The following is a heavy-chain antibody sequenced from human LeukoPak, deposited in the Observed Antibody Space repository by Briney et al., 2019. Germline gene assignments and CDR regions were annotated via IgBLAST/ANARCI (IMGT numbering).Heavy chain of an antibody. CDR1: GFTFSTYS. V-gene: IGHV3-21*01. J-gene: IGHJ4*02. D-gene: IGHD6-6*01. Sequence: GGSLRLSCAASGFTFSTYSMNWVRQAPGKGLEWVSSISSSSSYIYYADSVKGRFTISRDNAKNSLYLQMNSLRAEDTAVYYCARSPRYSSSSESYFDYWGQGTLVTVSS. CDR3: ARSPRYSSSSESYFDY. CDR2: ISSSSSYI.